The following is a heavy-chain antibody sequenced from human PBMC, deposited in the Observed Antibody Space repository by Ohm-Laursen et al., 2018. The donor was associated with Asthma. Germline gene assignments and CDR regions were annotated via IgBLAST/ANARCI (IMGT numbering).Heavy chain of an antibody. D-gene: IGHD4-17*01. V-gene: IGHV3-33*08. CDR2: IWYDGSNK. CDR3: ARGYGDYVRYYLDY. J-gene: IGHJ4*02. CDR1: GFTFSSYG. Sequence: SLRLSCAASGFTFSSYGMHWVRQAPGKGLEWVAVIWYDGSNKYYADSVKGRFTISRDNSKNTLYLQMNSLRAEDTAVYYCARGYGDYVRYYLDYWGQGTLVTVSS.